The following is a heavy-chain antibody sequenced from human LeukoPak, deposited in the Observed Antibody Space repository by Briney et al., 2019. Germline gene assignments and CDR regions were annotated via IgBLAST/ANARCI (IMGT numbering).Heavy chain of an antibody. Sequence: SVKVSCKASGGTFSSYAISWVRQAPGQGLEWMGGIIPIFGTANYAQKFQGRVTITADESTSTAYMELSSLRSEDTAVYYCAYYYDSSGYWIPGYYGMDIWGQGTTVTVSS. V-gene: IGHV1-69*13. J-gene: IGHJ6*02. CDR1: GGTFSSYA. D-gene: IGHD3-22*01. CDR3: AYYYDSSGYWIPGYYGMDI. CDR2: IIPIFGTA.